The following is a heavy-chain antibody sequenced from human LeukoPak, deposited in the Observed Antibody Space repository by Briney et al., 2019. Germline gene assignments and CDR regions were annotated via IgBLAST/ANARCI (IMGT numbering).Heavy chain of an antibody. CDR1: GFTFSSYG. Sequence: GRSLRLSCAASGFTFSSYGMHWFRQAPGKGLEWVAVIWYDGSNKYYADSVKGRFTISRDNSKNTLYLQMNSLRAEDTAVYYCAKDCSSTSCYLGYWGQGTLVTVSS. CDR2: IWYDGSNK. D-gene: IGHD2-2*01. J-gene: IGHJ4*02. V-gene: IGHV3-33*06. CDR3: AKDCSSTSCYLGY.